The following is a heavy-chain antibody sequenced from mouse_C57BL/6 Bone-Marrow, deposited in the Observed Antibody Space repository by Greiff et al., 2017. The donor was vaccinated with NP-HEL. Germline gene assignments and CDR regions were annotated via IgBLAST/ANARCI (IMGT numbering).Heavy chain of an antibody. J-gene: IGHJ2*01. CDR2: IYPGSGST. CDR1: GYTFTSYW. D-gene: IGHD3-2*02. Sequence: QVQLQQPGAELVKPGASVKMSCKASGYTFTSYWITWVKQRPGQGLEWIGDIYPGSGSTNYNEKFKSKATLTVETSSSTAYMQLSSLTSEDSAVYYCARRRDSSGYKDYWGQGTTLTVSS. V-gene: IGHV1-55*01. CDR3: ARRRDSSGYKDY.